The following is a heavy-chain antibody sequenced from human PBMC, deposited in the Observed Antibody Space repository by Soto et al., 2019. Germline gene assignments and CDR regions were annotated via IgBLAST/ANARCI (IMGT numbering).Heavy chain of an antibody. J-gene: IGHJ2*01. CDR1: GASISSFN. Sequence: LSLTCSVSGASISSFNCNWVRQPAGKGPEWVGRLNIAGTINYNPSLKSRITMSMDTSKNQISLHLRSVTAADTAIYYCARDRGEYTSSWFWYFSHWGHGTLVTVSS. D-gene: IGHD6-13*01. CDR2: LNIAGTI. V-gene: IGHV4-4*07. CDR3: ARDRGEYTSSWFWYFSH.